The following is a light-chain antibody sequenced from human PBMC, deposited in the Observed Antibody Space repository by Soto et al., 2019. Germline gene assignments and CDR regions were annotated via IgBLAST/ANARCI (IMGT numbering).Light chain of an antibody. J-gene: IGKJ1*01. CDR3: MQATQSSWT. CDR2: KVS. V-gene: IGKV2-24*01. CDR1: QILVHNDGNTY. Sequence: DIVMTHTPLSSPVTLGQASSISCRSSQILVHNDGNTYLSWFQQRTGQPPRILIYKVSDRFSGVPDRLSGSGAGTDFKLTISRVEAEDVGVYYCMQATQSSWTFGQGTKVDIK.